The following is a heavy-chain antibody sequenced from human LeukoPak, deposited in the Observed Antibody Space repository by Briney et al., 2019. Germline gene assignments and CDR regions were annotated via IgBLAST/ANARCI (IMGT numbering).Heavy chain of an antibody. V-gene: IGHV3-30*02. J-gene: IGHJ4*02. CDR1: GFTFSSYG. Sequence: PGGSLRLSCAASGFTFSSYGMHWVRQAPGKGLEWVTFIRFDGSYEDYADSVKGRFTVSRDNSKNSLYLQMNSLTAADTAVYYCAKDRSIGTYYTFDHWGQGTLVTVSS. CDR2: IRFDGSYE. CDR3: AKDRSIGTYYTFDH. D-gene: IGHD1-26*01.